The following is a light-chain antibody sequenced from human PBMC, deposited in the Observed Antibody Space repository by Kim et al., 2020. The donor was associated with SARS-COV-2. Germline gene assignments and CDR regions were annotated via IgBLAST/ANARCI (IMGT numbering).Light chain of an antibody. J-gene: IGLJ3*02. V-gene: IGLV10-54*01. Sequence: QTARRACTGNSKQGGNEGAAWLQRRQGHPPKLVSYGDNYRASGMSERLAASRSGNTASLTITGLQPEDEADYYWSAWDSGLNVWVFGGGTQLTVL. CDR1: SKQGGNEG. CDR3: SAWDSGLNVWV. CDR2: GDN.